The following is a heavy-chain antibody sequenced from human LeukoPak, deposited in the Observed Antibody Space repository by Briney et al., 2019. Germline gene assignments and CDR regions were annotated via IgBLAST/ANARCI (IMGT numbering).Heavy chain of an antibody. D-gene: IGHD6-19*01. CDR3: ARQGLVGIAVAGTFYYGMDV. V-gene: IGHV4-59*08. J-gene: IGHJ6*02. Sequence: SETLSLTCTVSGGSISSYYWSWLRQPPGKGLEWIGYIYYSGSTNYNPSLKSRVTISVDTSKNQFSLKLSSVTAADTAVYYCARQGLVGIAVAGTFYYGMDVWGQGTTVTVSS. CDR2: IYYSGST. CDR1: GGSISSYY.